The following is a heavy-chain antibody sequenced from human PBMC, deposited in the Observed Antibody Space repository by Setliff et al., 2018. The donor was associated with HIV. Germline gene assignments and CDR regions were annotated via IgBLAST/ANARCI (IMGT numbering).Heavy chain of an antibody. CDR2: VYSSGGT. CDR1: GGSISSGDYY. V-gene: IGHV4-61*02. Sequence: PSETLSLTCTVSGGSISSGDYYWSWIRQPPGKGLEWIGRVYSSGGTNYNPSLKSRVTITVDTSKDQFSLKLTSVTASDTAVYYCARAAAGNTGPFDLWGQGSPVTVSS. CDR3: ARAAAGNTGPFDL. D-gene: IGHD4-17*01. J-gene: IGHJ4*02.